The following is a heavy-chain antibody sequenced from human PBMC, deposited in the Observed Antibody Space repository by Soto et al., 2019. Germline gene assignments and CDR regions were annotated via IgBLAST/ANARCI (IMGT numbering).Heavy chain of an antibody. CDR2: FSFRGAS. CDR1: GASMRSSGYY. J-gene: IGHJ6*02. CDR3: ASEYYSAIDV. D-gene: IGHD3-10*01. Sequence: QVQLQESGPGLVKPSQTLSLTCNVSGASMRSSGYYRNWIRQHPGKGLEGVGYFSFRGASYYNPSLTSRVTIAVDTSKKPFSLKLSSVTAADTAVYYCASEYYSAIDVWGQGTTVTVSS. V-gene: IGHV4-31*03.